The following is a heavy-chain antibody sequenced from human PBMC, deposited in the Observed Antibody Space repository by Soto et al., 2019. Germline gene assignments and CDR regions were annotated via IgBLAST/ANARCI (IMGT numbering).Heavy chain of an antibody. CDR3: ARASIAELTLDY. Sequence: SETRSRTWAVSGGSISSGDYYWIWIRQPPGKGLEWIGYIYYSGSTYYNPSLKSRVTISVDTSKNQFSLKLSSVTAADTAVYYCARASIAELTLDYWGQGTLVTVSS. J-gene: IGHJ4*02. D-gene: IGHD6-13*01. V-gene: IGHV4-30-4*01. CDR1: GGSISSGDYY. CDR2: IYYSGST.